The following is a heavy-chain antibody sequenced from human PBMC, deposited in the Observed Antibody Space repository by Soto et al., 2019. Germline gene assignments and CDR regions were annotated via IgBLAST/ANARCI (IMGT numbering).Heavy chain of an antibody. CDR3: ARGAVAGDYYYYYGMDV. CDR1: GCTFTSYG. Sequence: QVQLVQSGAEVKKPGASVRVSCKASGCTFTSYGISWVREAPGQGLEWMGWISAYNGNTKYAQILQGRVTMTTDTTTSTAYMELRSLRSDDTAVYFCARGAVAGDYYYYYGMDVWGQGTTVTASS. D-gene: IGHD6-19*01. CDR2: ISAYNGNT. J-gene: IGHJ6*02. V-gene: IGHV1-18*01.